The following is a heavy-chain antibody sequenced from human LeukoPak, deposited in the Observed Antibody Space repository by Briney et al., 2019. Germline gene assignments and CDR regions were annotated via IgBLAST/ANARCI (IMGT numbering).Heavy chain of an antibody. V-gene: IGHV3-53*01. D-gene: IGHD3-10*02. CDR1: GFTVSSNY. CDR3: ARGGLFAYYFDY. Sequence: GGSLRLSCAASGFTVSSNYMSWVRQAPGKGLEWVPVIYSGGSTYYADSVKGRFTISRDNSKNTLYLQMNSLRAEDTAVYYCARGGLFAYYFDYWGQGTLVTVSS. J-gene: IGHJ4*02. CDR2: IYSGGST.